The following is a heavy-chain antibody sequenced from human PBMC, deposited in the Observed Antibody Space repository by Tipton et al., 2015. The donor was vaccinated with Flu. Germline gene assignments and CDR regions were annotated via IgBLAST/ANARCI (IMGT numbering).Heavy chain of an antibody. V-gene: IGHV4-4*02. D-gene: IGHD6-13*01. CDR3: ASHPVTSREAAGGTDY. CDR2: IFHTGIT. J-gene: IGHJ4*02. Sequence: GLVKPSGTLSLTCGVSDVSISSTNWWTWVRQPPGKGLEWIGEIFHTGITHYNPSLRSRVTISVDKSKNQFSLKLTSVTAADAAVYYCASHPVTSREAAGGTDYWGQGTLVTVSS. CDR1: DVSISSTNW.